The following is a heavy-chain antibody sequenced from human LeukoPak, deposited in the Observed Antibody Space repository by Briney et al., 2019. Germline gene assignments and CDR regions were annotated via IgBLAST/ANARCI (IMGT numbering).Heavy chain of an antibody. J-gene: IGHJ6*02. CDR3: AREAGSGSYFMGSRMGYYGMDV. CDR1: GGTFSKNS. CDR2: INPNSGGT. D-gene: IGHD3-10*01. Sequence: GASVKVSCKVSGGTFSKNSISWVRQAPGQGLEWMGWINPNSGGTNYAQKFQGRVTMTRDTSISTAYMELSRLRSDDTAVYYCAREAGSGSYFMGSRMGYYGMDVWGQGTTVTVSS. V-gene: IGHV1-2*02.